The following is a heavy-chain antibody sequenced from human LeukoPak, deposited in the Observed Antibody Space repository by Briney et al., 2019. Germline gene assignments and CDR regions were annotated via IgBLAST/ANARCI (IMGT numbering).Heavy chain of an antibody. J-gene: IGHJ4*02. CDR3: AREGYCSGTSCPNHFDY. CDR2: INPSGGST. Sequence: ASVKVSCKASRYTFTSYYMHWVRQAPGQGLEWMGIINPSGGSTSYAQKFQGRVTMTRDTSTSTVYMELSSLRSEDTAVYYCAREGYCSGTSCPNHFDYWGQGTLVTVSS. CDR1: RYTFTSYY. V-gene: IGHV1-46*01. D-gene: IGHD2-2*01.